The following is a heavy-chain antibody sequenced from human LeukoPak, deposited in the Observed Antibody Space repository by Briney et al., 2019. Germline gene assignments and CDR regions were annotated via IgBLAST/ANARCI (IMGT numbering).Heavy chain of an antibody. CDR3: ANTDTTWGVSSSWSGRFDY. CDR1: GFTFSSYG. J-gene: IGHJ4*02. V-gene: IGHV3-30*18. D-gene: IGHD6-13*01. CDR2: ISYDGSNK. Sequence: QPGRSLRLSCAASGFTFSSYGMHWVRQAPGKGLEWVAVISYDGSNKYYADSVKGRFTISRDNSKSTLYLQMNSLRPEDTAVYYCANTDTTWGVSSSWSGRFDYWGQGTLVTVSS.